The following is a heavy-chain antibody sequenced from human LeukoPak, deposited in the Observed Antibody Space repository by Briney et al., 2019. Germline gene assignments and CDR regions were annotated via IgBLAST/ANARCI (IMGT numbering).Heavy chain of an antibody. CDR3: AADDLTRGY. J-gene: IGHJ4*02. CDR1: GFTFTNSA. V-gene: IGHV1-58*02. CDR2: IVVGSGNT. Sequence: GTSVKVSRKASGFTFTNSAIQWVRQARGQRLEWIGWIVVGSGNTNYAQKFQERVTITRDMSTSTAYMELNSLRFEDTAVYYCAADDLTRGYWGQGTLVTVSS.